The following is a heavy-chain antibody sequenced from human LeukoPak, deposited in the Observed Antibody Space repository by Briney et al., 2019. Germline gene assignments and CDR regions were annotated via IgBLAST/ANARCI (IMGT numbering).Heavy chain of an antibody. CDR2: IYYSGST. Sequence: SETLSLTCTVSGGSISSYYWSWIRQPPGKGLEWIGYIYYSGSTNYNPSLKSRVTISVDTSKNQFSLKLSSVTAADTAVYYCARLPQPRAFFDVWGQGTMVTVSS. V-gene: IGHV4-59*08. CDR1: GGSISSYY. J-gene: IGHJ3*01. CDR3: ARLPQPRAFFDV.